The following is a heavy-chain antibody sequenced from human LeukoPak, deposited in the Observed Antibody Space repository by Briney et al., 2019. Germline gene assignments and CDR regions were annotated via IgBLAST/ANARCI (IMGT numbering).Heavy chain of an antibody. J-gene: IGHJ6*03. V-gene: IGHV1-8*01. Sequence: ASVKVSCKASGYSFTNFDINWVRQATGQGLEWMGRMNPNSGNKGYAQKFQGRVTMTMNTSITTAYMELSSLRSEDTAVYYCARGPQWRGDYYYMDVWGRGTTVTVSS. D-gene: IGHD6-19*01. CDR2: MNPNSGNK. CDR1: GYSFTNFD. CDR3: ARGPQWRGDYYYMDV.